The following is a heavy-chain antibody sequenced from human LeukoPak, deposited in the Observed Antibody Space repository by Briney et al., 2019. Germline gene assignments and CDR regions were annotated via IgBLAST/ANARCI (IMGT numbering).Heavy chain of an antibody. CDR3: LGYCSGRNCSSSGY. CDR1: GFTLNNAW. V-gene: IGHV3-23*01. D-gene: IGHD2-15*01. J-gene: IGHJ4*02. CDR2: ISTSGGST. Sequence: GGSLRLSCTAYGFTLNNAWTKSVRQAPGKGLEWVSAISTSGGSTYYADSVKGRFTISRDNSKNTQSLQMNSLRAEDTAVSYCLGYCSGRNCSSSGYWGQGTLVTVSS.